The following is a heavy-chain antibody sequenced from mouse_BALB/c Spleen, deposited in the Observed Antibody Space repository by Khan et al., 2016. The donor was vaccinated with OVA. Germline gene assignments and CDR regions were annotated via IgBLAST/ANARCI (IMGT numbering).Heavy chain of an antibody. Sequence: LQESGPGLVKPSQSLSLTCTVTGYSITSDYAWNWIRQFPGNKLEWMGYITYSGSTRYNPSLKSRISITRDTSKNQFFLQLNFVTTEDTATYYCAMGRTYWGQGTLVTVSA. D-gene: IGHD4-1*01. CDR2: ITYSGST. J-gene: IGHJ3*01. V-gene: IGHV3-2*02. CDR1: GYSITSDYA. CDR3: AMGRTY.